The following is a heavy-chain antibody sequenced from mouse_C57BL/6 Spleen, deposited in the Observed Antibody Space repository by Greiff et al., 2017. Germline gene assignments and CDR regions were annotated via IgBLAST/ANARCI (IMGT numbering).Heavy chain of an antibody. J-gene: IGHJ4*01. CDR1: GYAFSSYW. Sequence: VQLQQSGAELVKPGASVKISCKASGYAFSSYWMNWVKQRPGKGLEWIGQIYPGDGDTNYNGKFKGKATLTADKSSSTAYMQLSSLTSEDSAVXFCARGGIYYGNPYAMDYWGQGTSVTVSS. CDR2: IYPGDGDT. D-gene: IGHD2-1*01. CDR3: ARGGIYYGNPYAMDY. V-gene: IGHV1-80*01.